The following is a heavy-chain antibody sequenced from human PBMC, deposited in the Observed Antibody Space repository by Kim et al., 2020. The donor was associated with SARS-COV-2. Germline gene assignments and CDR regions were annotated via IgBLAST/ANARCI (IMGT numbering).Heavy chain of an antibody. Sequence: SETLSLTCTVSGGSISSYYWSWIRQPPVKGLEWIGYIYYSGSTNYNPSLKSRVTISVDTSKNQFSLKLSSVTAADTAVYYCARGAEYSSSYYDYWGQGTL. CDR3: ARGAEYSSSYYDY. V-gene: IGHV4-59*01. CDR1: GGSISSYY. CDR2: IYYSGST. J-gene: IGHJ4*02. D-gene: IGHD6-6*01.